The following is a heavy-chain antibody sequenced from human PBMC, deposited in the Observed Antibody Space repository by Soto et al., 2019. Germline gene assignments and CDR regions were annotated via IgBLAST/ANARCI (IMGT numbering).Heavy chain of an antibody. V-gene: IGHV3-48*01. CDR1: GFTFSSYS. CDR2: ISSSSSTI. Sequence: GGSLRLCCAASGFTFSSYSMNWVGQAPGKGLEGVSYISSSSSTIYYADSVKGRFTISRDNAKNSLYLQMNSLRAEDTAVYYCARPYYDFWSGYEDYFDYWGQGTLVTVSS. J-gene: IGHJ4*02. D-gene: IGHD3-3*01. CDR3: ARPYYDFWSGYEDYFDY.